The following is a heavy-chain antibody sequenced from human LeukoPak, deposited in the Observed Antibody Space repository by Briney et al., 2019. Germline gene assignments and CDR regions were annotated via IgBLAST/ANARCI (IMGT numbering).Heavy chain of an antibody. J-gene: IGHJ4*02. D-gene: IGHD2-8*01. Sequence: GGSLRLSCAGSGFSFSRYWMAWVRQAPGKGLEWVASINQDVSRIHYVDSVKGRFTISRDNAKNSLFLQMNSLRVEDTAVYYCARLKDDVTKFDYWGQGTLVTVSS. CDR1: GFSFSRYW. CDR2: INQDVSRI. V-gene: IGHV3-7*01. CDR3: ARLKDDVTKFDY.